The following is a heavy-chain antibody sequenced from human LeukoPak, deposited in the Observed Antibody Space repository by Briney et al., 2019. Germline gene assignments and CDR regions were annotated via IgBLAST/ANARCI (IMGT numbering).Heavy chain of an antibody. V-gene: IGHV4-59*01. CDR3: ARFEYNWFDP. CDR1: GGSFSGYY. Sequence: SETLSLTCAVYGGSFSGYYWSWIRQPPGKGLEWIGYIYYSGSTNYNPSLKSRVTISVDTSKNQFSLKLSSVTAADTAVYYCARFEYNWFDPWGQGTLVTVSS. CDR2: IYYSGST. J-gene: IGHJ5*02.